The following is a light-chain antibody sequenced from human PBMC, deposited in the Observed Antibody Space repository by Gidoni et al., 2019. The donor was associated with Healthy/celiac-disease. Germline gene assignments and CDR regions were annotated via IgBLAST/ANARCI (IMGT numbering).Light chain of an antibody. J-gene: IGKJ4*01. V-gene: IGKV1-39*01. Sequence: DRQMTQYPSSLSASVGDRGTITCRASQSISSYLNWYQQQPVKAPKLLIYAASSLPSGVPSRFSGSGSGTDFPLTISILHPEVFATYYCQQSYSTPPTFGGGTKVEIK. CDR2: AAS. CDR1: QSISSY. CDR3: QQSYSTPPT.